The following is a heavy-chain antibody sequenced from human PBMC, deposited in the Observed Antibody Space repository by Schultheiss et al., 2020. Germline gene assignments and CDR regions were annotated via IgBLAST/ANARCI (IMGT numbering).Heavy chain of an antibody. CDR3: RGVKLDYYYYGMDV. CDR1: GGSISSGSYY. J-gene: IGHJ6*02. D-gene: IGHD3-10*01. V-gene: IGHV4-31*06. Sequence: SETLSLTCTVSGGSISSGSYYWSWIRQHPGKGLEWIGYIYYSGSTNYNPSLKSRVTISVDTSKNQFSLKLSSVTAADTAVYYCRGVKLDYYYYGMDVWGQGTTVTVSS. CDR2: IYYSGST.